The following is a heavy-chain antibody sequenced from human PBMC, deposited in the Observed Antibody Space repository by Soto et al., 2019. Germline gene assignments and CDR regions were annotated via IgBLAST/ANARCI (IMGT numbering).Heavy chain of an antibody. CDR3: ARDQGGGSYLVDAFDI. J-gene: IGHJ3*02. Sequence: PSETLSLTCTVSGGSISSYYWSWIRQPAGKGLEWIGRIYTSGSTNYNPSLKSRVTMSVDTSKNQFSLKLSSVTAADTAAYYCARDQGGGSYLVDAFDIWGQGTMVTVSS. CDR1: GGSISSYY. D-gene: IGHD1-26*01. V-gene: IGHV4-4*07. CDR2: IYTSGST.